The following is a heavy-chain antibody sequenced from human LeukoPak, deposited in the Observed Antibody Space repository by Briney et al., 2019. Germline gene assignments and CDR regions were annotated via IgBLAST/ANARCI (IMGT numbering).Heavy chain of an antibody. D-gene: IGHD1-26*01. CDR1: GYTFTSYG. Sequence: ASVSVSCTASGYTFTSYGISWGRQAPGQGLEWMGWISAYNGNTNYAQKLQGRVTMTTDTSTSTAYMELRSLRSDDTAVYYCARFVGATNDYWGQGTLVTVSS. J-gene: IGHJ4*02. CDR3: ARFVGATNDY. CDR2: ISAYNGNT. V-gene: IGHV1-18*01.